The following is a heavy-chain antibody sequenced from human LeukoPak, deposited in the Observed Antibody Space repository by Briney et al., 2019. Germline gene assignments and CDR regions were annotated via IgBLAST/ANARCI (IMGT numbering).Heavy chain of an antibody. CDR2: ISYDGSNK. Sequence: GGSLRLSCAASGFTFSSYAMHWVRQAPGKGLEWVAVISYDGSNKYYADSVKGRFTISRDNSKNTLYLQMNSLRAEDTAVYYCARAQRLAPRYYYSMDVWGQGTTVTVSS. J-gene: IGHJ6*02. V-gene: IGHV3-30-3*01. CDR3: ARAQRLAPRYYYSMDV. CDR1: GFTFSSYA. D-gene: IGHD6-25*01.